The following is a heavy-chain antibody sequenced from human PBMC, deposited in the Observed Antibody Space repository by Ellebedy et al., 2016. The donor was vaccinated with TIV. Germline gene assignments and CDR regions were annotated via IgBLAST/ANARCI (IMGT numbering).Heavy chain of an antibody. CDR2: IYSSGSA. D-gene: IGHD6-19*01. CDR3: ARDGSHSGGWYCDY. V-gene: IGHV4-34*01. J-gene: IGHJ4*02. CDR1: GGSFTGYF. Sequence: MPSETLSLTCAVYGGSFTGYFWSWIRQPQGKGLEWIGSIYSSGSAYYNPSLKSRVTMSVDTSKNQFSLKLSSVTAADTALYFCARDGSHSGGWYCDYWGQGTQVTVSS.